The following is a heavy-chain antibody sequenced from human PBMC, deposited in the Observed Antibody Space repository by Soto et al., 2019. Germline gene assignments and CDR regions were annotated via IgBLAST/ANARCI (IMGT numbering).Heavy chain of an antibody. Sequence: GESLKISCKGSGYSFTSYWIGWVRQMPGKGLEWMGIIYPGDSDTRYSTSFQGQVTISADKSISTAYLQWSSLKASDTAMYYCARHLDYYDSSGYSTDYWGQGTLVTVSS. CDR2: IYPGDSDT. D-gene: IGHD3-22*01. CDR3: ARHLDYYDSSGYSTDY. CDR1: GYSFTSYW. J-gene: IGHJ4*02. V-gene: IGHV5-51*01.